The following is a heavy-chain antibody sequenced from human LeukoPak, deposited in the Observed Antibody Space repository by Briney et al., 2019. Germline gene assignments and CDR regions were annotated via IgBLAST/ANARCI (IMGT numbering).Heavy chain of an antibody. J-gene: IGHJ3*02. D-gene: IGHD1-26*01. Sequence: SETLSLTCAVYGGSFSGYYWSWIRQPPGKGLEWLGEINHSGSTNYNPSLKSRVTISGDTSKHHFSLELRSVTAADTAVYYCAISGNYFSRDAFDIWGQGTMVTVSS. CDR2: INHSGST. V-gene: IGHV4-34*01. CDR3: AISGNYFSRDAFDI. CDR1: GGSFSGYY.